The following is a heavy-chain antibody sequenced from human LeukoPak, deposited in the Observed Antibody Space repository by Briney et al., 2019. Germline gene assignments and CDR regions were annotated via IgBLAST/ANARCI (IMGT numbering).Heavy chain of an antibody. Sequence: SVKLSCKASGFSFTSTAMQRVRQARGPRHEWIGWIVVGSGNTNNAQKFQERGTITRDMSTSTAYMELSSLRSEDTAVYYCAAGIVGAEPIGYWGQGTLVTVSS. D-gene: IGHD1-26*01. J-gene: IGHJ4*02. V-gene: IGHV1-58*02. CDR2: IVVGSGNT. CDR3: AAGIVGAEPIGY. CDR1: GFSFTSTA.